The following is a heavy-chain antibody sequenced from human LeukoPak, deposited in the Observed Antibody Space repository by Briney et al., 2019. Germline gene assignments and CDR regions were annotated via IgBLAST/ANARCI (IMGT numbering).Heavy chain of an antibody. J-gene: IGHJ5*02. Sequence: GESLKISCKGSGYSFTSHWIGWVRLMPGKGLEWMGMLYPGDSDTRYSPSFQGQVTISADKSINTAYLQWSSLKASGTAMYYCGRFRGSGGELDPWGQGTLVTVSS. CDR3: GRFRGSGGELDP. V-gene: IGHV5-51*03. CDR1: GYSFTSHW. CDR2: LYPGDSDT. D-gene: IGHD3-10*01.